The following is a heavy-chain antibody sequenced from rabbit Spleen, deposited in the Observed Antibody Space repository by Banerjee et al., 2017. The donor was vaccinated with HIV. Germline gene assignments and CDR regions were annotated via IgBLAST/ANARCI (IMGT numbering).Heavy chain of an antibody. J-gene: IGHJ3*01. CDR2: IGTGSGST. Sequence: QQQLVESGGGLVKPGASLTLTCKASGFSFSSGYYASWVRQAPGRGLEWLGCIGTGSGSTWYASWVNGRFTISSDNAQSTVDLKMTSLTAADTATYFCARAIVPWLGLTRLDLWGQGTLVTVS. V-gene: IGHV1S43*01. CDR3: ARAIVPWLGLTRLDL. CDR1: GFSFSSGYY. D-gene: IGHD4-1*01.